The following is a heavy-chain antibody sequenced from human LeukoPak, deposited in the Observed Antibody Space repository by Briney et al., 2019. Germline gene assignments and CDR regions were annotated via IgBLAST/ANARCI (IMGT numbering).Heavy chain of an antibody. J-gene: IGHJ6*03. CDR2: IRYDGSNK. CDR3: AKDGFTDSSSWYPFYYYYYYMDA. Sequence: GGSLRLSCAASGFTFSSYGVHWVRQAPGKGLEWVAFIRYDGSNKYYADSVKGRFTISRDNSKNTLYLQMNSLRAEDTAVYYCAKDGFTDSSSWYPFYYYYYYMDAWGKGTTVTISS. D-gene: IGHD6-13*01. CDR1: GFTFSSYG. V-gene: IGHV3-30*02.